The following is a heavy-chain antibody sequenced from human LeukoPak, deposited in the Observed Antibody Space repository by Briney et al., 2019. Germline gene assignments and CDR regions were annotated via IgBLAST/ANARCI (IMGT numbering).Heavy chain of an antibody. D-gene: IGHD3-10*01. CDR3: ARGYYYGSSHFDY. J-gene: IGHJ4*02. CDR2: INPNSGGT. V-gene: IGHV1-2*02. CDR1: GYTFTGYY. Sequence: ASVKVSCKASGYTFTGYYMHWVRQAPGQGLEWMGWINPNSGGTNYAQKFQGRVTMTRDTSISTAYMELSRLRSDDTAVYYCARGYYYGSSHFDYWGQGTPVTVSS.